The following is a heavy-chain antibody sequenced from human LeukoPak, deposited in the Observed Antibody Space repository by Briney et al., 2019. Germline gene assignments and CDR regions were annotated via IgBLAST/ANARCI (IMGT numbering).Heavy chain of an antibody. CDR1: GYTFTSYY. Sequence: ASVKVSCKASGYTFTSYYMHWVRQAPGQGLEWVGWISAYNGNTNYAQKLQGRVTMTTDTSTSTAYMELRSLRSDDTAVYYCATGNYNDYGDYLDAFDIWGQGTMVTVSS. V-gene: IGHV1-18*04. CDR3: ATGNYNDYGDYLDAFDI. J-gene: IGHJ3*02. D-gene: IGHD4-17*01. CDR2: ISAYNGNT.